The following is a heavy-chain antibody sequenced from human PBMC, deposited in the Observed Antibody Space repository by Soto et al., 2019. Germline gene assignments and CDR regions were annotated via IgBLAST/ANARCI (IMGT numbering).Heavy chain of an antibody. Sequence: EVQLVESGGGLVKPGGSLRLSCAASGFTFSSYSMNWVRQAPGKGLEWVSSISSSSSYIYYADSVKGRFTISRDNAKNSLYLQMNSLRVEDTAVYYCASLIVATSFDYWGQGTLVTVSS. J-gene: IGHJ4*02. CDR3: ASLIVATSFDY. D-gene: IGHD5-12*01. CDR1: GFTFSSYS. V-gene: IGHV3-21*01. CDR2: ISSSSSYI.